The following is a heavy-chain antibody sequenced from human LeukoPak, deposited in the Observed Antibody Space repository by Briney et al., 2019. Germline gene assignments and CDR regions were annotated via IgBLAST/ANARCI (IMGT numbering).Heavy chain of an antibody. J-gene: IGHJ4*02. CDR3: AKVWVAGAATPSFDF. Sequence: GSLRLSCAASGFTFDSYAMSWVRQPPGKGLEWVSTISGSGGSTYYANSVKGRFTISRDNSKNTLYLQMNSLRAEDTAVYYCAKVWVAGAATPSFDFWGQGTLVTLSS. CDR2: ISGSGGST. CDR1: GFTFDSYA. D-gene: IGHD2-15*01. V-gene: IGHV3-23*01.